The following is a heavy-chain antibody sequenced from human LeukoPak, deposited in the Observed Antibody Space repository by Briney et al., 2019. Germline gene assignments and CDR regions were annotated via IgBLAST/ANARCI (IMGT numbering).Heavy chain of an antibody. D-gene: IGHD3-10*01. CDR3: ARFGAPTVLLWFGELLGGDY. CDR1: GGSISSSSYY. J-gene: IGHJ4*02. V-gene: IGHV4-39*01. Sequence: PSETLSLTCTVSGGSISSSSYYWGWIRQPPGKGLGWIGSIYYSGSTYYNPSLKSRVTISVDTSKNQFSLKLSSVTAADTAVYYCARFGAPTVLLWFGELLGGDYWGQGTLVTVSS. CDR2: IYYSGST.